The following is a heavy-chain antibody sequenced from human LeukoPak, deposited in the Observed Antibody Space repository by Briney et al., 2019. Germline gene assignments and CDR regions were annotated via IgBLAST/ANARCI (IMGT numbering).Heavy chain of an antibody. CDR3: ATCPITADGAVDY. V-gene: IGHV4-61*08. Sequence: PSQTLSLTCTVSGGSISSGDYYWSWIRQPPGKGLEWIGYIYYSGSTDYNPSLKSRVTISIDTSKNQFSLKLSSLTAADTAVYYCATCPITADGAVDYWGQGIRVTVSS. CDR1: GGSISSGDYY. CDR2: IYYSGST. J-gene: IGHJ4*02. D-gene: IGHD6-13*01.